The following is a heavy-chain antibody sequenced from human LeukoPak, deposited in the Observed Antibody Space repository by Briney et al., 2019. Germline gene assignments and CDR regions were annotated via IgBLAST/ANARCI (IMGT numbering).Heavy chain of an antibody. D-gene: IGHD6-19*01. CDR3: ARGPLAFRRVAGIFS. Sequence: KPSETLSLTCAVSGGSFNGYSYTGLRQPPGKGLAWIGEIIHIGGTSYNPSLKSRLTISVDTSRKQFSLKLTSVTAADTALYFCARGPLAFRRVAGIFSWGRGTQVTVSS. V-gene: IGHV4-34*01. CDR2: IIHIGGT. J-gene: IGHJ5*02. CDR1: GGSFNGYS.